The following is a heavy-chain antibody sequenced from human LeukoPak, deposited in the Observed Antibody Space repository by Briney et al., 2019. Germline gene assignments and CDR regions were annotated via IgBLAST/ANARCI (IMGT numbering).Heavy chain of an antibody. CDR3: ARTSSGWYPDY. CDR1: GYSISSGYY. CDR2: IYHSGST. J-gene: IGHJ4*02. V-gene: IGHV4-38-2*02. Sequence: SETLSLTCTVSGYSISSGYYWGWIRQPPGKGLEWIGSIYHSGSTYYNPSLKSRVTISVDTSKNQFSLKLSSVTAADTAVYYCARTSSGWYPDYWGQGTLVTVSS. D-gene: IGHD6-19*01.